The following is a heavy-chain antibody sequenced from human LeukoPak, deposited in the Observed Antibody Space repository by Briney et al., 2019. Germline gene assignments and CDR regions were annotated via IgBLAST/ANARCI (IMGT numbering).Heavy chain of an antibody. J-gene: IGHJ4*02. CDR1: GFTFSDYY. Sequence: PGGSLRLSCAASGFTFSDYYMSWIRQAPGKGLEWVSYISSSGSSGSTIHYADSVKGRFTISRDNAKNSLYLQMNSLRAEDTAVYYCARDSWRSAYYFDYWGQGTLVTVSS. CDR3: ARDSWRSAYYFDY. CDR2: ISSSGSSGSTI. D-gene: IGHD1-26*01. V-gene: IGHV3-11*04.